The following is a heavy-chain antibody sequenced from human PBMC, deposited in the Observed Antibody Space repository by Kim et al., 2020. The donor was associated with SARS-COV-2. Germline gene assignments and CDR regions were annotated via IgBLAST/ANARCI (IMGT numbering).Heavy chain of an antibody. Sequence: SETLSLTCAVYGGSFSGYYWSWIRQPPGKGLEWIGEINHSGSTNYNPSLKSRVTISVDTSKNQFSLKLSSVTAADTAVYYCARVQQQLVLFDYWGQGTLVTVSS. CDR2: INHSGST. D-gene: IGHD6-13*01. J-gene: IGHJ4*02. V-gene: IGHV4-34*01. CDR1: GGSFSGYY. CDR3: ARVQQQLVLFDY.